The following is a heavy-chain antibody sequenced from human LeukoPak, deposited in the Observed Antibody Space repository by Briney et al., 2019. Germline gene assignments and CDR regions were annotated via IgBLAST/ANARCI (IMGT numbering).Heavy chain of an antibody. CDR2: IYSDNT. Sequence: GGSLRLSCTVSGFTVSSNSMSWVRQAPGKGLEWVSFIYSDNTHYSDSVKGRFTISRDNSKNTLYLQMNSLRAEDTAVYYCARDQPIFYSSSSRPGRRFDYWGQGTLVTVSS. V-gene: IGHV3-53*01. J-gene: IGHJ4*02. CDR3: ARDQPIFYSSSSRPGRRFDY. D-gene: IGHD6-6*01. CDR1: GFTVSSNS.